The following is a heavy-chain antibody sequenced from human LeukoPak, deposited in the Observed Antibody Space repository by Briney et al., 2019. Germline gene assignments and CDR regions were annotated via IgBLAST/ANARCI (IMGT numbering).Heavy chain of an antibody. J-gene: IGHJ4*02. CDR1: GFTFSSYS. Sequence: GGSLRLSCAASGFTFSSYSMNWVRQAPGKGLEWVSSISTTSDYIHYADSLKGRLAISRDNGKNSLYLQMNSLRAEDTAVYYCARRGIYSHGFASWGQGSRVTVPS. CDR2: ISTTSDYI. CDR3: ARRGIYSHGFAS. D-gene: IGHD6-13*01. V-gene: IGHV3-21*01.